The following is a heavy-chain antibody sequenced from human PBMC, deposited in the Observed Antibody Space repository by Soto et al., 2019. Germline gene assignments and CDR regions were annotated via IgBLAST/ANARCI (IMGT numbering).Heavy chain of an antibody. CDR1: GGSISSGDYY. CDR3: ARAVTITMVRGVVPSSYGMDV. Sequence: QVQLQESGPGLVKPSQTLSLTCTVSGGSISSGDYYWSWIRQPPGKGLEWIGYIYYSGSTYYNPSLKSRVTISVDTSKNQFSLKLSSVTAADTAVYYCARAVTITMVRGVVPSSYGMDVWGQGTTVTVSS. CDR2: IYYSGST. D-gene: IGHD3-10*01. J-gene: IGHJ6*02. V-gene: IGHV4-30-4*01.